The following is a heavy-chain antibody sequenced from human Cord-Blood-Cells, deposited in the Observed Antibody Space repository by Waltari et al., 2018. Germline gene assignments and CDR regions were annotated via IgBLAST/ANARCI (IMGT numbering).Heavy chain of an antibody. Sequence: QVQLVESGGGVVQPGRSLRLSCAASGFTFSSYGMHWVRQAPGEGVEWGGGIWYDGSKKCYADSVKGRFTISRDNYKNTLYLQMNSLRAEDTAVYYCARGPWGSGLDYWGQGTLVTVSS. J-gene: IGHJ4*02. V-gene: IGHV3-33*01. CDR3: ARGPWGSGLDY. CDR1: GFTFSSYG. CDR2: IWYDGSKK. D-gene: IGHD7-27*01.